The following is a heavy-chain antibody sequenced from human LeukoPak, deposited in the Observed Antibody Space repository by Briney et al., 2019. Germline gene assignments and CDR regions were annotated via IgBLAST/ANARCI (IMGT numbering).Heavy chain of an antibody. CDR2: INHSGST. V-gene: IGHV4-34*01. CDR1: GGSFSGYY. CDR3: AREEFTGSDNWFDP. D-gene: IGHD3-10*01. Sequence: SETLSLTCAVYGGSFSGYYWSWIRQPPGKGLQWIGEINHSGSTNYNPSLKSRVTISVDTSKNQFSLKLSSVTAADTAVYYCAREEFTGSDNWFDPWGQGTLVTVSS. J-gene: IGHJ5*02.